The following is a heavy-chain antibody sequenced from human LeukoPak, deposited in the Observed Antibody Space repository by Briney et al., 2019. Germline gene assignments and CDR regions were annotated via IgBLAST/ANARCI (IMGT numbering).Heavy chain of an antibody. CDR3: AARKVRGVWFYLDY. Sequence: GGSLRLSCAASGFTVSAYTMAWVRQAPGKGLEWVSTIYDDNTYYADSVKGRFAISTDNSKNTLYLQMNSLRVEDTAVYFCAARKVRGVWFYLDYWGQGTLVTVSS. CDR1: GFTVSAYT. J-gene: IGHJ4*02. CDR2: IYDDNT. D-gene: IGHD3-10*01. V-gene: IGHV3-23*01.